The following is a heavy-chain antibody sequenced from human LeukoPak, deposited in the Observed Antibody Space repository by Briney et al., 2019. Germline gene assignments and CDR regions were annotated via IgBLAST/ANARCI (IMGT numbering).Heavy chain of an antibody. CDR3: ARARVSSGWYGFFDS. J-gene: IGHJ4*02. Sequence: GGSVRLSCAASGFTVSSNYMSWVRQAPGKGLEWVSVIYSGGSTYYADSVKGRSTISRDNSKNTLYLQMNSLRAEDTAVYYCARARVSSGWYGFFDSGGKETLSTVSP. D-gene: IGHD6-19*01. CDR2: IYSGGST. CDR1: GFTVSSNY. V-gene: IGHV3-53*01.